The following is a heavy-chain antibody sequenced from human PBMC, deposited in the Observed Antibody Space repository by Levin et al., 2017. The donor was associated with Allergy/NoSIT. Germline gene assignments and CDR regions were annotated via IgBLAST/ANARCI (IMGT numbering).Heavy chain of an antibody. CDR3: AFRIAAPGGLDV. CDR1: GITSNNYT. D-gene: IGHD6-25*01. V-gene: IGHV3-21*01. CDR2: IRSTGAYM. J-gene: IGHJ6*02. Sequence: GGSLRLSCAISGITSNNYTLTWVRQPPGKGLEWVSSIRSTGAYMHYADSVKGRFTIPRDNAKKSLFLQMRRQGAGDTAMYYCAFRIAAPGGLDVWGQRTTVTVSS.